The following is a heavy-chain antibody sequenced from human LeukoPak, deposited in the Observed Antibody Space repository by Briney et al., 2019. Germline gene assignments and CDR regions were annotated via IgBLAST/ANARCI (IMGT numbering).Heavy chain of an antibody. J-gene: IGHJ4*02. CDR3: AKGRYCSSTSCYILGGFDY. D-gene: IGHD2-2*02. CDR1: GFMFSSYG. V-gene: IGHV3-30*18. CDR2: ISYDESDK. Sequence: PGGSLRLSCAASGFMFSSYGMHWVRQAPGKGLEWVALISYDESDKYHADSVKGRFTISRDNSKNTLYLQMNSLRAEDTAVYYCAKGRYCSSTSCYILGGFDYWGQGTLVTVSS.